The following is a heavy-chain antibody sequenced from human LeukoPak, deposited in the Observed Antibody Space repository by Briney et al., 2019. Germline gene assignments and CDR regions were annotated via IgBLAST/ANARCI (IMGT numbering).Heavy chain of an antibody. J-gene: IGHJ4*02. CDR3: ASAGPSTDLGY. D-gene: IGHD4-17*01. Sequence: GGSLRLSCAASGFTFRSYTVNWVRQAPGKGLEWVAYIGSSSSAIYYADSVKGRFTISRDNAKNSLYLQMNSLSDEHKAVYYCASAGPSTDLGYWGQGTLVTVSS. V-gene: IGHV3-48*02. CDR1: GFTFRSYT. CDR2: IGSSSSAI.